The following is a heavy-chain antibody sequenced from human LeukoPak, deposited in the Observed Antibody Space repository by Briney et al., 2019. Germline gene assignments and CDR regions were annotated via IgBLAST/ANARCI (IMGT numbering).Heavy chain of an antibody. D-gene: IGHD5-24*01. CDR2: IIPIFGTA. J-gene: IGHJ4*02. CDR1: GGTFSSYA. CDR3: ARDMWDGYTRYYFDY. Sequence: SVKVSCKASGGTFSSYAISWMRQAPGQGLEWMGGIIPIFGTANYAQKFQGRVTITADESTSTAYMELSSLRSEDTAVYYCARDMWDGYTRYYFDYWGQGTLVTVSS. V-gene: IGHV1-69*13.